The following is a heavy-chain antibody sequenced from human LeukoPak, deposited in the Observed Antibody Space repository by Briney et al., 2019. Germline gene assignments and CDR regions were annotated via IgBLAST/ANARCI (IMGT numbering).Heavy chain of an antibody. V-gene: IGHV3-33*08. CDR1: GFTFDDYA. CDR3: VRNGIVGPTNAFDI. CDR2: IWYDGSNR. D-gene: IGHD1-26*01. J-gene: IGHJ3*02. Sequence: GGSLRLSCAASGFTFDDYAMHWVRQAPGKGLEWVAVIWYDGSNRNYADSVKGRFTISRDNSRSTLYLQMNSLRAEDTAIYYRVRNGIVGPTNAFDIWGHGTVVTVSS.